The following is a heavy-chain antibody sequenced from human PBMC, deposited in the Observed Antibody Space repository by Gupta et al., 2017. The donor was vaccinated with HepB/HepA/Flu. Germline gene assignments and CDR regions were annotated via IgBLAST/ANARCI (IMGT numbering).Heavy chain of an antibody. CDR3: TTDFSLPDWHFHNDY. V-gene: IGHV3-15*01. CDR1: GFIFSNAW. J-gene: IGHJ4*02. Sequence: EVHLVESGGGLVKPGGSLRLSCGASGFIFSNAWMSWVRKAPGKGLEWVCRIKSKAVGGTTDYAAPVKGRFTVSRDDSKNTLYLQMNSLKTEDTAVYYCTTDFSLPDWHFHNDYWGQGTLVTVSS. D-gene: IGHD3-9*01. CDR2: IKSKAVGGTT.